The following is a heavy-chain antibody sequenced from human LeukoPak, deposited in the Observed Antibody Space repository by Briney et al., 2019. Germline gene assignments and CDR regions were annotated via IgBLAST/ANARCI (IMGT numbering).Heavy chain of an antibody. J-gene: IGHJ4*02. V-gene: IGHV4-59*11. CDR2: ISYSGST. D-gene: IGHD3-10*01. CDR1: GGSFSSHY. Sequence: PSETLSLTCTVSGGSFSSHYWCWIRQPPGKGLEWIGYISYSGSTNYNPSLKSRVTISLDTSKTQFSLKLSSVTAADTAVYFCARERHFGGLAYFDSWGQGTLVTVSS. CDR3: ARERHFGGLAYFDS.